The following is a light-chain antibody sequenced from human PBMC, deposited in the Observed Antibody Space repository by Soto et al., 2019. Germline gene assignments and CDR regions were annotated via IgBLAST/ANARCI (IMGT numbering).Light chain of an antibody. V-gene: IGKV3-15*01. CDR1: QSVNNN. J-gene: IGKJ4*01. CDR2: GAS. CDR3: QQYNNWPLLT. Sequence: EIIVTQSPATLSVSPGERATLSCRASQSVNNNLAWYQQKPGQAPRPLIYGASTRATGIPARFGGSGYGTEFTLTISSLQSEDFAIYYWQQYNNWPLLTFGGGTKVEIK.